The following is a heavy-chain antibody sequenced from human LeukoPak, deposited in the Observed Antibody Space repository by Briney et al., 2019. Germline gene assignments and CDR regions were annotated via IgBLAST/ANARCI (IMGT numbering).Heavy chain of an antibody. J-gene: IGHJ3*02. CDR3: ARDVNYVPRAFDI. Sequence: PGGSLRLSCADSGFTFSSYSMNWVRQAPGKGLEWVSYISSGSTTIYYADSVKGRFAISRDNAKNSLYLQMNSLRAEDTAVYYCARDVNYVPRAFDIWGQGTMVTVSS. D-gene: IGHD3-10*02. CDR1: GFTFSSYS. CDR2: ISSGSTTI. V-gene: IGHV3-48*01.